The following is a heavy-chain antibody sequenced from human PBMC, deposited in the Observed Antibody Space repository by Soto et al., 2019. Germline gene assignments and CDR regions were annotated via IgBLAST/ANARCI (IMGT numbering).Heavy chain of an antibody. D-gene: IGHD3-22*01. CDR1: GFTFSSYG. CDR2: IWYDGSNK. Sequence: GGSLRLSCAASGFTFSSYGMHWVRQAPGKGLEWVAVIWYDGSNKYYADSVKGRFTISRDNSKNTLYLQMNSLRAEDTAVYYCARVTSSGYYYREWSDAFDIWGQGTTVTVSS. J-gene: IGHJ3*02. V-gene: IGHV3-33*01. CDR3: ARVTSSGYYYREWSDAFDI.